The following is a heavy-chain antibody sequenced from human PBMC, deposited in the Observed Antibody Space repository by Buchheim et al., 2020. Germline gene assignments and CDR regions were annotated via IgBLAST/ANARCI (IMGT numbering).Heavy chain of an antibody. Sequence: QVQLQESGPGLVKPSQTLSLTCTVSGGSISSGSYYWSWIRQPAGKGLEWIGRIYTSGSTNYNPSLKSRVTISVDTSKKQFSLKLSSVTAADTAVYYCAREDIVVVVAASLVYNWFDPWGQGTL. CDR3: AREDIVVVVAASLVYNWFDP. CDR2: IYTSGST. D-gene: IGHD2-15*01. V-gene: IGHV4-61*02. CDR1: GGSISSGSYY. J-gene: IGHJ5*02.